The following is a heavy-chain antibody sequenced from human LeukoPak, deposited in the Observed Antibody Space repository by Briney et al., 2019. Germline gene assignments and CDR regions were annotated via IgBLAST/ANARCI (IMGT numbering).Heavy chain of an antibody. D-gene: IGHD6-19*01. J-gene: IGHJ5*02. V-gene: IGHV4-34*01. CDR3: ARGRRGASGWYRASWFDP. CDR2: INHSGST. CDR1: GGSFSGYY. Sequence: PSEILSLTCAVYGGSFSGYYWSWIRQPPGKGLEWIGEINHSGSTNYNPSLKSRVTISVDTSKNQFSLKLSSVTAADTAVYYCARGRRGASGWYRASWFDPWGQGTLVTVSS.